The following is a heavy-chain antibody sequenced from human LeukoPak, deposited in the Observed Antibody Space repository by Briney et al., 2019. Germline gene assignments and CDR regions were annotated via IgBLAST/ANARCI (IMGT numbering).Heavy chain of an antibody. CDR2: IIPIFGIA. Sequence: SVKVSCKASGGTFSSYAISWVRQAPGQGLEWMGRIIPIFGIANYAQKCQGRVTITADKSTSTAYMELSSLRYEDTAVYYCARVPDTAMVTYYGMDVWGQGTTVTVSS. V-gene: IGHV1-69*04. CDR1: GGTFSSYA. J-gene: IGHJ6*02. D-gene: IGHD5-18*01. CDR3: ARVPDTAMVTYYGMDV.